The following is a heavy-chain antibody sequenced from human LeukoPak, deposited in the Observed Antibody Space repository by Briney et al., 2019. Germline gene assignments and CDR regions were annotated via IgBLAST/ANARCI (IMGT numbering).Heavy chain of an antibody. CDR1: GGSISSGSYY. CDR3: AKGEKRVFFGEISVRQKYNWFDP. V-gene: IGHV4-39*07. D-gene: IGHD3-3*01. J-gene: IGHJ5*02. CDR2: IDHSGST. Sequence: SETLSLTCTVSGGSISSGSYYWGWIRQPPGKGLEWIGSIDHSGSTYYNPSLKSRVTISVVTSKNQFSLKLRSVTAADTAVYYCAKGEKRVFFGEISVRQKYNWFDPWGQGTLVTVSS.